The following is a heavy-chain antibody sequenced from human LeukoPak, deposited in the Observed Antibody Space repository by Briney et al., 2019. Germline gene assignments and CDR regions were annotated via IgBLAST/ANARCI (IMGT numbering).Heavy chain of an antibody. V-gene: IGHV3-7*03. CDR2: IKQDGSET. CDR3: VGCSGGTCSDFDY. J-gene: IGHJ4*02. Sequence: GGSLRLSCVASGLTFSNFWMTWLRQAPGKGLEWVANIKQDGSETYYLDSVKGRFTISRDNAKNSMYLQMNRLRAEDTAVYYCVGCSGGTCSDFDYWGRGTLVTVSS. D-gene: IGHD2-15*01. CDR1: GLTFSNFW.